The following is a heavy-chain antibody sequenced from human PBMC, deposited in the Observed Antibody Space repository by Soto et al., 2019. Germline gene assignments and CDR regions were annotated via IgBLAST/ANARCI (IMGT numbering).Heavy chain of an antibody. V-gene: IGHV1-18*01. CDR3: ARDCTGGSCFCIY. D-gene: IGHD2-15*01. Sequence: QVQLVQSAAEVKKPGASVKVSCKASGYTLTNYAISWVRQAPGQGHEWMGWINTYNGNSNYAQKFQGRVTMTTDTSTNTAYMELRSLTSDDTAVYYCARDCTGGSCFCIYWGQGTLVTVSS. CDR2: INTYNGNS. J-gene: IGHJ4*02. CDR1: GYTLTNYA.